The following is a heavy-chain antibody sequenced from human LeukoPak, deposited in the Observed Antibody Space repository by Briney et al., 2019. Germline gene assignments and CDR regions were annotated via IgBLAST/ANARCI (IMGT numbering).Heavy chain of an antibody. J-gene: IGHJ6*02. D-gene: IGHD3-3*01. CDR1: GYTFTSYS. CDR2: INPNSGGT. Sequence: ASVKVSCKASGYTFTSYSISWVRQAPGQGLEWMGWINPNSGGTNYAQKFQGRVTMTRDTSISTAYMELSRLRSDDTAVYYCARGGYYDFWSGYYTPPLYYYYGMDVWGQGTTVTVSS. CDR3: ARGGYYDFWSGYYTPPLYYYYGMDV. V-gene: IGHV1-2*02.